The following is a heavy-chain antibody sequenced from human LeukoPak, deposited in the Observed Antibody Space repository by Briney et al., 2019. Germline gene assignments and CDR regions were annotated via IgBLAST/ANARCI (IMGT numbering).Heavy chain of an antibody. CDR1: GLTFSTSG. CDR3: ATETNGRHYDY. V-gene: IGHV3-21*06. CDR2: IGPTGSDR. J-gene: IGHJ4*02. D-gene: IGHD1-14*01. Sequence: GGSMRLSCTASGLTFSTSGFNWVRQAPGKGLEWVASIGPTGSDRYHADSIKGRFTISRDNANNFLYLQMNGLRAEDTAVYYCATETNGRHYDYWGQGTLLTVSS.